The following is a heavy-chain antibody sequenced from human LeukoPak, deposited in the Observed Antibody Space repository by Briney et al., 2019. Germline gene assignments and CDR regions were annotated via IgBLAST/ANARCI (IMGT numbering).Heavy chain of an antibody. D-gene: IGHD2-15*01. J-gene: IGHJ4*02. CDR3: ARDEEVVVVAATVY. Sequence: GGSPRLSCAASGFTFSSYAMHWVRQAPGKGLEWVAVISYDGSNKYYADSVKGRFTISRDNSKNTLYLQMNSLRAEDTAVYYCARDEEVVVVAATVYWGQGTLVTVSS. V-gene: IGHV3-30*04. CDR1: GFTFSSYA. CDR2: ISYDGSNK.